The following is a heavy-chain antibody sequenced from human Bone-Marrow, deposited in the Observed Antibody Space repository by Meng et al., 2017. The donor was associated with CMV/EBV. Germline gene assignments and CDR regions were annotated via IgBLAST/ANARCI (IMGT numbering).Heavy chain of an antibody. Sequence: ASVKVSCKASGYTFTDYYMYWVRQVPGQGLEWMGRINPKNDDTHYTQRFEGRVTMTREMSLNTAYMELTSLRSDDTAVYYCARGRYFNSNALEYWGQGTLVTVSS. J-gene: IGHJ4*02. CDR2: INPKNDDT. CDR3: ARGRYFNSNALEY. D-gene: IGHD1-1*01. CDR1: GYTFTDYY. V-gene: IGHV1-2*06.